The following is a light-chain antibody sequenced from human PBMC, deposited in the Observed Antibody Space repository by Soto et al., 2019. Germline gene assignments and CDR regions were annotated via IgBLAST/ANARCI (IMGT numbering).Light chain of an antibody. J-gene: IGKJ1*01. CDR2: AAS. V-gene: IGKV3-15*01. CDR1: QRFSSH. Sequence: EAVITRAPVTLSVSPGDTSTLSFRASQRFSSHLAWYQQKPGQAPRLLIYAASTRTTGIPVRFSGSRSETEFTLTIRSLQSEDSALYYCQQYNNWPWTFGQGTKVDTK. CDR3: QQYNNWPWT.